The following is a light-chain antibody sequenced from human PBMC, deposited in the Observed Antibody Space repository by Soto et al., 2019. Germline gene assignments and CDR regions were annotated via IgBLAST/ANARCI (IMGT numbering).Light chain of an antibody. V-gene: IGKV3-20*01. CDR2: ATS. Sequence: EIVLTQSPGTLSLSPGQRATLSCRASQSISSSFLAWYQQKPGQAPRLLIYATSSRATGIPGRFSGSGSGTDFTLTISRLEPEDFAVYYCQQYSSSWTFGQGTKVEIK. CDR1: QSISSSF. CDR3: QQYSSSWT. J-gene: IGKJ1*01.